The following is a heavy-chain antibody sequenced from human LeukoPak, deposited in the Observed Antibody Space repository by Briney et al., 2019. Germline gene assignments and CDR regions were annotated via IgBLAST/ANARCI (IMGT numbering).Heavy chain of an antibody. CDR1: GYSISSGYY. V-gene: IGHV4-38-2*02. D-gene: IGHD3-10*01. CDR3: ARALGFGEFSAGY. J-gene: IGHJ4*02. CDR2: IYHSGST. Sequence: SETLSLTCTVSGYSISSGYYWGWIRQPPGKGLEWIGSIYHSGSTYYNPSLKSRVTISVDTSKNQFSLKLSSVTAADTAVYYCARALGFGEFSAGYWGQGTLVTVSS.